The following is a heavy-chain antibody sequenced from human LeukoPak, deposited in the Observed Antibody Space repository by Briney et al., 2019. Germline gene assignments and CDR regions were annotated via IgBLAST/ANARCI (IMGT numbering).Heavy chain of an antibody. Sequence: GRSLRLSCAASGFPVSDYSMNWVRQAARNGREWVSTTSGSGGSKYYADFVKGRFTISRDNSKNTLYLQMNSLRAEDTAVYYCAKTSTGVGYYYGMDVWGQGTTVTVSS. J-gene: IGHJ6*02. D-gene: IGHD3-10*01. V-gene: IGHV3-23*01. CDR1: GFPVSDYS. CDR3: AKTSTGVGYYYGMDV. CDR2: TSGSGGSK.